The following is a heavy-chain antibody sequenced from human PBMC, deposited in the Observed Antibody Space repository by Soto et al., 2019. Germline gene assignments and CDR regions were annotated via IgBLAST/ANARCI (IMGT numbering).Heavy chain of an antibody. J-gene: IGHJ4*02. D-gene: IGHD7-27*01. V-gene: IGHV1-8*01. CDR1: GYTFTNYD. CDR2: MNPNSGDT. Sequence: QVQLVQSGAEVKKPGASVKVSCKASGYTFTNYDINWVRQTTGQGLEWMGWMNPNSGDTGYAQKFQDRVTRTRKTAISTAYMELSSLTFEDTAIYSCARAPRNWGFDFWGLGTLVTVSS. CDR3: ARAPRNWGFDF.